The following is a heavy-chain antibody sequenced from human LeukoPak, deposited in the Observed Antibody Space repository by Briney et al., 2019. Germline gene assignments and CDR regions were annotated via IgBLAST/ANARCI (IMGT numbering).Heavy chain of an antibody. D-gene: IGHD3-9*01. CDR3: ARGQETFDYYYYYMDV. CDR2: INPNSGGP. CDR1: GYTFTGYY. J-gene: IGHJ6*03. Sequence: ASVKVSCKASGYTFTGYYMHWVRQAPGQGLEWMGWINPNSGGPNYAQKFQGRVTMTRDTSISTAYMELSRLRSDDTAVYYCARGQETFDYYYYYMDVWGKGTTVTVSS. V-gene: IGHV1-2*02.